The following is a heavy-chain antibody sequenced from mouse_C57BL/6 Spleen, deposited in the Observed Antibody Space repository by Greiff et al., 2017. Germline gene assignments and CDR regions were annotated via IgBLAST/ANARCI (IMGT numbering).Heavy chain of an antibody. Sequence: VKLQESDAELVKPGASVKISCKVSGYTFTDHTIHWMKQRPEQGLEWIGYIYPRDGSTKYNEKFKGKATLTADKSSSTAYMQLNSLTAEDSAVYFCAREEDYGSIPYAMDYWGQGTSVTVSS. J-gene: IGHJ4*01. CDR3: AREEDYGSIPYAMDY. CDR2: IYPRDGST. V-gene: IGHV1-78*01. CDR1: GYTFTDHT. D-gene: IGHD1-1*01.